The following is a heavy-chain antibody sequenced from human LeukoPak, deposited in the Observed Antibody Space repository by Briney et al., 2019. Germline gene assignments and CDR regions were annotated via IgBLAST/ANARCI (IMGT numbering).Heavy chain of an antibody. Sequence: PSQTLSLTCAVSGGSISSGGYSWSWLRQPPGKGLEGIGYIYHSGSTYYNPSLKSRVTISVDRSKNQFSLKLSSVTAADTAVYYCSGNGVYDAFDIWGQGTMVTVSS. CDR3: SGNGVYDAFDI. J-gene: IGHJ3*02. CDR2: IYHSGST. CDR1: GGSISSGGYS. V-gene: IGHV4-30-2*01. D-gene: IGHD2-8*01.